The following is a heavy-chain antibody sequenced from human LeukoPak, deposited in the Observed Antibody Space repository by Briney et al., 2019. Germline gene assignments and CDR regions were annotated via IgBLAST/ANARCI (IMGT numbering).Heavy chain of an antibody. CDR3: ARDQEQWLSNWFDP. D-gene: IGHD6-19*01. J-gene: IGHJ5*02. Sequence: SVKVSCKASGGTFSSYAISWVRQAPGQGLEWMGGIIPIFGTANYAQKFQGRVTITADESTSTAYMELRSLRSDDTAVYYCARDQEQWLSNWFDPWGQGTLVTVSS. CDR1: GGTFSSYA. V-gene: IGHV1-69*13. CDR2: IIPIFGTA.